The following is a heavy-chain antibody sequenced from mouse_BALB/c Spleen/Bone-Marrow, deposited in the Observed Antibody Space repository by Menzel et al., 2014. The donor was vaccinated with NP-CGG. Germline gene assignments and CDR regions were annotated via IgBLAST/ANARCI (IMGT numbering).Heavy chain of an antibody. CDR2: IDPANGNT. CDR1: GFNIKDTY. CDR3: ARWEYYAMDY. D-gene: IGHD4-1*01. V-gene: IGHV14-3*02. Sequence: VQLQQSGAELVEPGASVKLSCSASGFNIKDTYMHWVKQRPEQGLEWIGRIDPANGNTKYDPKFQGKATITADTSSNTAYLQLSSLTSEDTAVYYCARWEYYAMDYWGQGTSVTVSS. J-gene: IGHJ4*01.